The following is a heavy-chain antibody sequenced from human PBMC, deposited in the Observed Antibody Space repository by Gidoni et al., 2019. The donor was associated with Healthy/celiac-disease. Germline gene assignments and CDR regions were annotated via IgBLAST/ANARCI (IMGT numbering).Heavy chain of an antibody. CDR1: GYSISSGYY. D-gene: IGHD3-3*01. CDR2: IYHSGST. J-gene: IGHJ5*02. V-gene: IGHV4-38-2*01. Sequence: QVQLQESGPGPVKPSETLSLTCAVSGYSISSGYYWGWIRQPPGKGLEWIGSIYHSGSTYYNPSLKSRVTISVDTSKNQFSLKLSSVTAADTAVYYCARAKQGSRYDFWSGYDWFDPWGQGTLVTVSS. CDR3: ARAKQGSRYDFWSGYDWFDP.